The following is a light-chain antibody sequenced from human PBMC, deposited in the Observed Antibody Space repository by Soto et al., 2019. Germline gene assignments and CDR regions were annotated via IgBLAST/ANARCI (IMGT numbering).Light chain of an antibody. CDR1: SSDVGSCNC. J-gene: IGLJ3*02. CDR2: EVN. CDR3: RPSVGSPNWG. Sequence: QSALTQPASVSGSPGQSITISCTGTSSDVGSCNCVSWYQQHPGKAPTLMIYEVNKRPSGVSNRFSGSQSGNTASLTISGLQGVYGGDYHCRPSVGSPNWGSGGGSK. V-gene: IGLV2-23*02.